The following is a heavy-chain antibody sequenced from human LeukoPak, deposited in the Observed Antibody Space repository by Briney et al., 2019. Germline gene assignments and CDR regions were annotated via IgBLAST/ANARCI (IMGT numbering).Heavy chain of an antibody. CDR3: ARATNSYGGNSDY. Sequence: PGGSLRLSCVASGFTFSDYTMYWVRQAPGKGLEYVSAISSYGDNTYYANSVKDRFTISRDNSKNTLYLQMGSLRADDMAVYYCARATNSYGGNSDYWGQGTLVTVSS. CDR1: GFTFSDYT. CDR2: ISSYGDNT. D-gene: IGHD4-23*01. V-gene: IGHV3-64*01. J-gene: IGHJ4*02.